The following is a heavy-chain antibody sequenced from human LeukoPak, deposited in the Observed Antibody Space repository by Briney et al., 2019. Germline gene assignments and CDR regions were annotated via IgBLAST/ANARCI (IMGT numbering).Heavy chain of an antibody. V-gene: IGHV3-30-3*01. CDR1: GFTFSNYV. CDR3: AREAGRHFDY. D-gene: IGHD3-10*01. Sequence: GGSLRLSCAASGFTFSNYVMHWVRQAPGKGLEWVAVISYDGSNKFYADSVKGRFTISRDNSKNTLYLQMNSLRAEDTAVYYCAREAGRHFDYWGQGTLVTVSS. CDR2: ISYDGSNK. J-gene: IGHJ4*02.